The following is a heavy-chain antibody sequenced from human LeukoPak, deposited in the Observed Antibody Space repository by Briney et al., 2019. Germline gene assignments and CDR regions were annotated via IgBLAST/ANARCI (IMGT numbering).Heavy chain of an antibody. J-gene: IGHJ4*02. Sequence: PGGSLRLSCAHSGFTFSSYAMSGVRPAPGKGLEWVSAISGSGGSTYYADSVKGRFTPSRDNSKNTLYLQMNSLRAEETALYYCAKILRSGSPDAPSDYWGQGTLVTVSS. CDR3: AKILRSGSPDAPSDY. CDR1: GFTFSSYA. V-gene: IGHV3-23*01. D-gene: IGHD1-26*01. CDR2: ISGSGGST.